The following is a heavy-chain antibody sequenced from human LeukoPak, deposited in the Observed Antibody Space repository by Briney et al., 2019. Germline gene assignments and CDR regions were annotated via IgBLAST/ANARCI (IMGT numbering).Heavy chain of an antibody. D-gene: IGHD2-2*01. J-gene: IGHJ6*03. CDR2: IKSKTDGGTT. CDR3: TTDRADCSSTSCLYYYYYRDV. V-gene: IGHV3-15*01. Sequence: GGSLRLSCAASGFTFSDYYMSWIRQAPGKGLEWVGRIKSKTDGGTTDYAAPVKGRFTISRDDSKNTLYLQMNSLKTEDTAVYYCTTDRADCSSTSCLYYYYYRDVWGKGTTVTVSS. CDR1: GFTFSDYY.